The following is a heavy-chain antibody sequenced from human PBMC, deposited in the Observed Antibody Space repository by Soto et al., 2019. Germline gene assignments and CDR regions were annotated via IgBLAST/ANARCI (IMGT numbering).Heavy chain of an antibody. J-gene: IGHJ4*02. V-gene: IGHV3-23*01. D-gene: IGHD2-2*01. CDR2: ISGSGGGST. CDR3: AKDGIGYCISTSCYSVDY. Sequence: EVQLLESGGGLVQPGGSLRLSCAAYGFTFSSYAMSWVRQAPGKGLECVSAISGSGGGSTYYADSVKGRFTISRDNSKNTLYLQMNSLRAEDTAVYYCAKDGIGYCISTSCYSVDYWGQGTLVTVSS. CDR1: GFTFSSYA.